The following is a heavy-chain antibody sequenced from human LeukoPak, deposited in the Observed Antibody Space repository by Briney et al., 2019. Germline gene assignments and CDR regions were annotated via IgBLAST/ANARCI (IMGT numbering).Heavy chain of an antibody. Sequence: PSETLSLTCAVSGGSISRGGYSWSWIRQPPGKGLEWIGYIYHSGNTYYSPSLKSRVTISVDRSKNQFSLKLSSVTAADTAVYYCARWDDGSGSVSDWGQGILVTVSS. CDR3: ARWDDGSGSVSD. V-gene: IGHV4-30-2*01. CDR2: IYHSGNT. CDR1: GGSISRGGYS. D-gene: IGHD3-10*01. J-gene: IGHJ4*02.